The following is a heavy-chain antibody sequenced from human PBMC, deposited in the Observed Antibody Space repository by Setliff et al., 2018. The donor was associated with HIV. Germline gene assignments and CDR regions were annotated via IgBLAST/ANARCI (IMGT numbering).Heavy chain of an antibody. V-gene: IGHV4-38-2*01. Sequence: SETLSLTCAVYGYSISSGYYWGWIRQPPGKGLEWIGNIYHSGTTYYNPSLKRRITISVDTSKNQFSLKLSSVTAADTAVYYCARLRGSSGYYVFDYWGQGTQVTVSS. D-gene: IGHD3-22*01. CDR3: ARLRGSSGYYVFDY. CDR1: GYSISSGYY. CDR2: IYHSGTT. J-gene: IGHJ4*02.